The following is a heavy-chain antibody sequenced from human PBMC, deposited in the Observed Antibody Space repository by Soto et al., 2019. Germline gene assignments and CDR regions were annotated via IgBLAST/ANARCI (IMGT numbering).Heavy chain of an antibody. D-gene: IGHD1-26*01. CDR2: IWYDGNNK. J-gene: IGHJ4*02. Sequence: SLRLSCAASGFTFSSYGMHWVRQAPGKGLEWVAVIWYDGNNKYYADSVKGRFTLSRDNSKNTLSLQMNSLRAEDTAMYYCARDSGNYYLDYWGQGTLVTVSS. V-gene: IGHV3-33*01. CDR3: ARDSGNYYLDY. CDR1: GFTFSSYG.